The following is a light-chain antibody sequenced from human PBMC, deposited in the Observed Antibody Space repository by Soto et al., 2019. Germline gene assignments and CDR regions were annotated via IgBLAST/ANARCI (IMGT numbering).Light chain of an antibody. CDR2: SNN. CDR1: SPNIGSNT. CDR3: AAWDDSLNGYV. Sequence: QSVLTQPPSASGTPGQRVTISCSGSSPNIGSNTVNWYQQLPGTAPKLLIYSNNQRPSGVPDRFSGSKSGTSASLAISGLQSEAEADYYCAAWDDSLNGYVFGTGTKVTVL. J-gene: IGLJ1*01. V-gene: IGLV1-44*01.